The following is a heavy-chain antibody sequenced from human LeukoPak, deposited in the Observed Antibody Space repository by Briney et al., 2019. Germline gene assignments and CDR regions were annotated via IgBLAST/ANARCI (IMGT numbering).Heavy chain of an antibody. Sequence: GGSLRLSCAASGFTFSSYSMNWVRQPPGRGLVWVSSISGDGTITTYADSLKGRFIISRDNAKRSVYLHMNSLGVEDTAIYYCARDIHSVAFDIWGQGTVVTVSS. CDR1: GFTFSSYS. CDR2: ISGDGTIT. CDR3: ARDIHSVAFDI. J-gene: IGHJ3*02. V-gene: IGHV3-21*01.